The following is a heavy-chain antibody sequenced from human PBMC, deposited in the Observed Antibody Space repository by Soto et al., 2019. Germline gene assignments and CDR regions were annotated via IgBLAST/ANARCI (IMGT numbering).Heavy chain of an antibody. J-gene: IGHJ4*02. D-gene: IGHD6-13*01. V-gene: IGHV3-48*01. Sequence: GGSLRLSCAASGFTFTTAWINWVRQAPGRGLEWVSFITDSSDVIRYADSVRGRFTISRDNAKNSLYLQMSSLGAEDTAVYYCARGLGSSWFFLWGQGTLVTVSS. CDR1: GFTFTTAW. CDR2: ITDSSDVI. CDR3: ARGLGSSWFFL.